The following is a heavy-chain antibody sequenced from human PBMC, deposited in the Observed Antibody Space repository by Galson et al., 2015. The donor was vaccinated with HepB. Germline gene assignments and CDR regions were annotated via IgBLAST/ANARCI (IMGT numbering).Heavy chain of an antibody. D-gene: IGHD3-10*01. CDR1: GFTFSSYS. CDR3: ARVITMVRGSYYYYYGMDV. J-gene: IGHJ6*02. CDR2: ISSSSRYI. V-gene: IGHV3-21*01. Sequence: SLRLSCAASGFTFSSYSMNWVRQAPGKGLEWASSISSSSRYIYYADSVKGRFTISRDNAKNSLYLQMNSLRAEDTAVYYCARVITMVRGSYYYYYGMDVWGQGTTVTVSS.